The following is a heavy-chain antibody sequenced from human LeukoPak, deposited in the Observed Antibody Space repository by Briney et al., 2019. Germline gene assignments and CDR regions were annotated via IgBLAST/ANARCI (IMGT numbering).Heavy chain of an antibody. J-gene: IGHJ4*02. D-gene: IGHD3-10*01. CDR1: GGSISSYY. CDR3: ARSIHYRSPPEY. Sequence: LETLSLTCTVSGGSISSYYWSWIRQPPGKGLEWIGYIYYSGSTNYNPSLKSRVTISVDTSKNQFSLKLSSVTAADTAVYYCARSIHYRSPPEYWGQGTLVTVSS. CDR2: IYYSGST. V-gene: IGHV4-59*01.